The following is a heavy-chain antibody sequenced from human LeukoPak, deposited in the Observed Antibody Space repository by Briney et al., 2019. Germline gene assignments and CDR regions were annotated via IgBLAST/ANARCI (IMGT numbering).Heavy chain of an antibody. J-gene: IGHJ5*02. V-gene: IGHV4-34*01. CDR2: INHSGST. CDR3: AGGGPEVTYYDFWSGYFTYNWFDP. CDR1: GGSFSGYY. D-gene: IGHD3-3*01. Sequence: PSETLSLTCAVYGGSFSGYYWSWIRQPPGKGLEWIGEINHSGSTNYNPSLKSRVTISVDTSKNQFSLKLSSVPAADTAVYYCAGGGPEVTYYDFWSGYFTYNWFDPWGQGTLVTVSS.